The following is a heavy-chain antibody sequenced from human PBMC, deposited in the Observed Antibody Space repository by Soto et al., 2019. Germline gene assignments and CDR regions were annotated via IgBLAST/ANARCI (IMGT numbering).Heavy chain of an antibody. CDR1: GLTFSSYA. CDR2: ISGSGGST. D-gene: IGHD4-17*01. CDR3: TTDSRTTVPEVRFDF. Sequence: GGSLRLSCAASGLTFSSYAMSWVRQAPGKGLEWVSAISGSGGSTYYADSVKGRFTTSRDNSKNTLYLQMNSLRAEDTAVYYCTTDSRTTVPEVRFDFWGHGTLVTAPQ. J-gene: IGHJ4*01. V-gene: IGHV3-23*01.